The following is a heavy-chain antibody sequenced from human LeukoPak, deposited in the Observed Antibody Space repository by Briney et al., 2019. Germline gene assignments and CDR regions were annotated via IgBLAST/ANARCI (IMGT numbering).Heavy chain of an antibody. V-gene: IGHV3-23*01. CDR1: GFTFNNYA. CDR2: TAGGGISK. D-gene: IGHD3-22*01. J-gene: IGHJ4*02. Sequence: PGGSLRLSCVASGFTFNNYAMSWVRQAPGRGLEWASSTAGGGISKDYADSVKGRFTISKDKSKNTLYLQMDNLRAEDTGVYFCARLPTFYYDSSGYHYDYWGQGTLVTVSS. CDR3: ARLPTFYYDSSGYHYDY.